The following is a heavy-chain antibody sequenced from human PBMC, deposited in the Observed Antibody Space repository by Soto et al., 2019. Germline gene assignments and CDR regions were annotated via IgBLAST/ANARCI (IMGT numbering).Heavy chain of an antibody. D-gene: IGHD6-6*01. CDR2: IYHSEST. CDR1: GGSISSGDYY. J-gene: IGHJ5*02. Sequence: SETLSLTCTVSGGSISSGDYYWSWIRQPPGKGLEWIGYIYHSESTYYNPSLKSRVTISVDTSKNQFSLKLSSVTAADTAVYYCARERPDGARLDPWGQGTLVTVSS. V-gene: IGHV4-30-4*01. CDR3: ARERPDGARLDP.